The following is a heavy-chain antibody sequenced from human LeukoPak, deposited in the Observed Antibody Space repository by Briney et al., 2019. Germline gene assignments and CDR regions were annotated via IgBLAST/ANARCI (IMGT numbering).Heavy chain of an antibody. J-gene: IGHJ4*02. V-gene: IGHV5-51*01. D-gene: IGHD1-26*01. CDR3: ARRRESQGSPGFADY. Sequence: PGESLKISCKGSGYSFTSYWIGWVRQMPGKGLEWMGIIYPGDSDARYSPSFQGQVTISADKSISTAYLQWSSLKALDTAMYYCARRRESQGSPGFADYWGQGTLVTVSS. CDR1: GYSFTSYW. CDR2: IYPGDSDA.